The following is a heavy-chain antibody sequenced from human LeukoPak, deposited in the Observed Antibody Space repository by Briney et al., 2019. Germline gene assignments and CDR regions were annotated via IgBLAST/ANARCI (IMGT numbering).Heavy chain of an antibody. J-gene: IGHJ6*03. D-gene: IGHD6-13*01. V-gene: IGHV3-30*02. CDR3: ARGSSWPYYYYYMDV. CDR1: GLTFSSYG. Sequence: QPGGSLRLSCAASGLTFSSYGMHWVRQAPGKGLERVAFIRYDGSNKYYADSVKGRFTISRDNAKNSLYLQMNSLRAEDTAVYYCARGSSWPYYYYYMDVWGKGTTVTVSS. CDR2: IRYDGSNK.